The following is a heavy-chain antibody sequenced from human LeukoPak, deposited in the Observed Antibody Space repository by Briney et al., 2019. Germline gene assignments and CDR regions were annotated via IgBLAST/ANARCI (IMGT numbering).Heavy chain of an antibody. J-gene: IGHJ4*02. CDR1: GFTFSSSA. Sequence: GGSLRLSCAASGFTFSSSAMTWVRQAPGKGLEWVSEICGSVSGSGDCTHYADSVKGRFTISRDNSKKTLYLQINSLRAEDTAVYYCSSGYDFKFDYWGQGTLVTVSS. CDR3: SSGYDFKFDY. D-gene: IGHD5-12*01. CDR2: ICGSVSGSGDCT. V-gene: IGHV3-23*01.